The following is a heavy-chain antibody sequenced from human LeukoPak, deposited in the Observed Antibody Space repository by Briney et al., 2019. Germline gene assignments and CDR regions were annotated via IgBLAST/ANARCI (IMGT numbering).Heavy chain of an antibody. V-gene: IGHV3-23*01. J-gene: IGHJ6*03. CDR2: IIGSGGTT. D-gene: IGHD2-15*01. CDR3: AKTEGDTYSPWYMDV. Sequence: GGSLRLSCAASGFSFGSFAMSWVRQAPGKGLEWVSGIIGSGGTTFYADSVKGRFTISRDNSKNTLYLQMNSLRAEDTAIYYCAKTEGDTYSPWYMDVWGKGTTVTVSS. CDR1: GFSFGSFA.